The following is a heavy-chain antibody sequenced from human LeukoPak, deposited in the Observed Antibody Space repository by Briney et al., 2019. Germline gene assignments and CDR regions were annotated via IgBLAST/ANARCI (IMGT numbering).Heavy chain of an antibody. V-gene: IGHV1-46*01. Sequence: ASVKVSCKASGYTFTSYYMHWVRQAPGQGLEWMGIINPSGGSTSYAQKFQGRVTMTRDTSTSTVYMELSSLRSQDTAVYYCARDEYDGDYMDVWGKGTTVTVSS. CDR1: GYTFTSYY. CDR2: INPSGGST. J-gene: IGHJ6*03. D-gene: IGHD3-3*01. CDR3: ARDEYDGDYMDV.